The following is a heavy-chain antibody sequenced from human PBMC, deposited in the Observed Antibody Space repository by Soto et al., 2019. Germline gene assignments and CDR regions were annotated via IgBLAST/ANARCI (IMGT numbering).Heavy chain of an antibody. J-gene: IGHJ4*02. Sequence: EVQLVESGEGLVQPGGSLRLSCAASGFTFSNYPMHWVRQAPGKGLESVSAISGNGGSTYYGDSVRGRFTISRDNSRNTLYLQMGSLRAEDTAVYYCAREGTPGTTDYWGQETLVTVSS. CDR1: GFTFSNYP. CDR2: ISGNGGST. CDR3: AREGTPGTTDY. D-gene: IGHD1-1*01. V-gene: IGHV3-64*02.